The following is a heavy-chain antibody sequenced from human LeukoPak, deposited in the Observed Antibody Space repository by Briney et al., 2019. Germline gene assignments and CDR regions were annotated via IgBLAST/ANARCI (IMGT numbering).Heavy chain of an antibody. D-gene: IGHD5-12*01. CDR2: IYSGGST. V-gene: IGHV3-66*02. CDR3: AREPRATNAFDI. CDR1: GFTVSSNY. J-gene: IGHJ3*02. Sequence: GGSLRLSCAASGFTVSSNYMSWVRQAPGKGLEWVSVIYSGGSTYYADSVKGRFTISRDNSKNTLYLQMNSLRAEDTAVYYCAREPRATNAFDIWDQGTMVTVSS.